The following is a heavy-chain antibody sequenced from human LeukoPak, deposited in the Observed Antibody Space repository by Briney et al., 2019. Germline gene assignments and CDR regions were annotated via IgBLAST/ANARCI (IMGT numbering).Heavy chain of an antibody. J-gene: IGHJ6*02. D-gene: IGHD2-2*01. CDR1: GFTFSSYG. CDR2: IRYDGSNK. Sequence: PGGSLRLSCAASGFTFSSYGMHWVRQAPGKGLEWVAFIRYDGSNKYYADSVKGRFTISRDNSKNTLYLQMNSLRAEDTAVYYCAKDQLTYCSSTSCYRYYYYGMDVWGQGTTVTVPS. CDR3: AKDQLTYCSSTSCYRYYYYGMDV. V-gene: IGHV3-30*02.